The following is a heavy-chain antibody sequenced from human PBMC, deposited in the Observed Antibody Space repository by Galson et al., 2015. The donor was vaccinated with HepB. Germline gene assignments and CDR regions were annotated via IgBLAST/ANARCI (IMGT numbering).Heavy chain of an antibody. J-gene: IGHJ4*02. Sequence: SLRLSCAASGFTSSSYWMSWVRQAPGKGLEWVANIKQDGSEKYYVDSVKGRFTISRDNAKNSLYLQMNSLRAEDTAVYYCARDLERQWLDYFDYWGQGTLVTVSS. CDR2: IKQDGSEK. V-gene: IGHV3-7*01. CDR3: ARDLERQWLDYFDY. D-gene: IGHD6-19*01. CDR1: GFTSSSYW.